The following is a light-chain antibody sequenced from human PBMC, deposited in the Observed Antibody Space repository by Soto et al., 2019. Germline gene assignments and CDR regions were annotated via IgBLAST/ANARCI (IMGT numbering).Light chain of an antibody. CDR2: KTS. CDR1: QAVNPW. J-gene: IGKJ1*01. CDR3: QQYYRRES. Sequence: DIQMTQSPSVVSASVGDTVTITCRASQAVNPWLAWHQQKPGRVPRVLIYKTSDLENGVPSRFSGSGSGIEFTLTISNLQPADFATYYCQQYYRRESFGQGTKV. V-gene: IGKV1-5*03.